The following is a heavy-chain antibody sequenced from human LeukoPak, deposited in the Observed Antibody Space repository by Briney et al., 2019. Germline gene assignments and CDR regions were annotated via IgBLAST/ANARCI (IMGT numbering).Heavy chain of an antibody. CDR1: GFTFSSYD. CDR2: IGTAGDT. D-gene: IGHD3-10*01. J-gene: IGHJ6*02. CDR3: ARGLLWFGDKQRYFPF. Sequence: GGSLRLSCAASGFTFSSYDMHWVRQATEKGLEWVSAIGTAGDTYYPGSVKGRFTISRENAKNSLYLQMNSLRAGDTAVYYCARGLLWFGDKQRYFPFWGQGTTVTVSS. V-gene: IGHV3-13*01.